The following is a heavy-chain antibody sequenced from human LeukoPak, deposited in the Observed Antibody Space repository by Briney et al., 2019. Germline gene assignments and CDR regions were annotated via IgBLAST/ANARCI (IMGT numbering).Heavy chain of an antibody. CDR1: GYTFTSYG. CDR3: ARVVLWWSPPTWKYYFDY. V-gene: IGHV1-18*01. J-gene: IGHJ4*02. CDR2: ISAYNGNT. D-gene: IGHD3-10*01. Sequence: ASVKVSCKASGYTFTSYGISWARQAPGQGLEWMGWISAYNGNTNYAQKLQGRVTMTTDTSTSTAYMELRSLRSDDTAVYYCARVVLWWSPPTWKYYFDYWGQGTLVTVSS.